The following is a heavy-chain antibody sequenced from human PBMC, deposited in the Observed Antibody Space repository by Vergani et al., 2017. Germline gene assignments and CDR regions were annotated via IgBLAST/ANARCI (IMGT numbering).Heavy chain of an antibody. CDR2: IYYSENK. Sequence: QLQLQESGPGLVKPSETLSLTCTVSGASITYGAFYWGWIRQSPGKGLEWIGSIYYSENKFYNPSLESRVTLSIDTTKNQFSLKLSSVTAADTAVYYCARLLGGYNLLDYWGQGTLVTVSS. J-gene: IGHJ4*02. V-gene: IGHV4-39*01. D-gene: IGHD5-24*01. CDR3: ARLLGGYNLLDY. CDR1: GASITYGAFY.